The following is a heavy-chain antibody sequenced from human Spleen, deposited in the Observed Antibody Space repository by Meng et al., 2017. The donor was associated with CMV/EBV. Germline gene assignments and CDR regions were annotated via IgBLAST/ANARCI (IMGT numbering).Heavy chain of an antibody. CDR3: ARGGTGTTFYTLDY. Sequence: ASVKVSCKASGYTFTGYYIHWVRQAPGQGLEWMGCIGPNNDGTNYAQKFQGRVSLTRESSISTAYMDLRSLRSDDTAVFYCARGGTGTTFYTLDYWGQGTLVTVSS. J-gene: IGHJ4*02. CDR1: GYTFTGYY. V-gene: IGHV1-2*02. CDR2: IGPNNDGT. D-gene: IGHD1-14*01.